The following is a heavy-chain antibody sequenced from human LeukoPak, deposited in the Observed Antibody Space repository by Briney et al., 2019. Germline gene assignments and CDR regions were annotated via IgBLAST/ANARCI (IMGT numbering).Heavy chain of an antibody. CDR3: ARTTTIITPFDY. CDR1: GFTFSSYA. J-gene: IGHJ4*02. D-gene: IGHD3-22*01. Sequence: GRSLRLSCAASGFTFSSYAMHWVRQAPGKGLEWVAVISYDGSKKYYADSVKGRFTISRDNSKNTLYLQMNSLRAEDTAVYYCARTTTIITPFDYWGQGTLVTVSS. CDR2: ISYDGSKK. V-gene: IGHV3-30-3*01.